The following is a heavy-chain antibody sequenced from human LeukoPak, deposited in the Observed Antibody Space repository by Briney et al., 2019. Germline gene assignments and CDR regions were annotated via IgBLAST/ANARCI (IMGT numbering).Heavy chain of an antibody. CDR1: GYTFTGYY. J-gene: IGHJ4*02. V-gene: IGHV1-2*02. Sequence: ASVKVSCKASGYTFTGYYMHWVRQAPGQGLEWMGWINPNSGGTNYAQKFQGRVTMTRDTSISTAYMELSRLRSDDTAVYYCARDYRGSGWYYFDYWGQGTLVTASS. D-gene: IGHD6-19*01. CDR2: INPNSGGT. CDR3: ARDYRGSGWYYFDY.